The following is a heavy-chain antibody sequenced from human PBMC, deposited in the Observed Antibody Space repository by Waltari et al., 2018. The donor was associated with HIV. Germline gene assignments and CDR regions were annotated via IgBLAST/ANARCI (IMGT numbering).Heavy chain of an antibody. D-gene: IGHD2-21*02. J-gene: IGHJ5*02. Sequence: QVQLQESDPGLVKPSETLSLTCTVSGVSISSSYWNWIRQSPGKGLEWLGYIFHSGETNYNPSLRSRVTISLDTSKNQFSLKLNSVTAADTAVYYCARRALMVTAGVENWFDPWGQGTLVTVSS. CDR1: GVSISSSY. CDR3: ARRALMVTAGVENWFDP. CDR2: IFHSGET. V-gene: IGHV4-59*08.